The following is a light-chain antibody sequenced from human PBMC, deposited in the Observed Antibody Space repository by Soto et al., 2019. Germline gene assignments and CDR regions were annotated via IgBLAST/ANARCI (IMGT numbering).Light chain of an antibody. CDR1: QSVSSTY. V-gene: IGKV3-20*01. CDR3: QQYERSPTT. J-gene: IGKJ4*01. Sequence: EIVLTQSPGTLSLSPGARATLSCRASQSVSSTYLAWYQQKPGQAPSLLIYGASSRATDIPDRFSGSGSGTDFTLTISRLEPEDFAVYYCQQYERSPTTFGGGTKVEIK. CDR2: GAS.